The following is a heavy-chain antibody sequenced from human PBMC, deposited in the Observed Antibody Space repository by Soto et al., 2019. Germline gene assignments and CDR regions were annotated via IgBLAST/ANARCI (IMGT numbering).Heavy chain of an antibody. CDR2: IKQDGSEK. CDR1: GFTFSSYW. D-gene: IGHD2-2*01. J-gene: IGHJ4*02. V-gene: IGHV3-7*01. Sequence: PGGSLRLSCAASGFTFSSYWMSWVRQAPGKGLEWVANIKQDGSEKYYVDSVKGRFTISRDNAKNSLYLQMNYVSAEDTGVYFCVRDVGFDYANWGQGTLVTVSS. CDR3: VRDVGFDYAN.